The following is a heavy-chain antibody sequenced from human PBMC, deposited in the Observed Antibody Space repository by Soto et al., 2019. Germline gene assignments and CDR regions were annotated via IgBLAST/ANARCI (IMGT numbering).Heavy chain of an antibody. CDR1: GYTFTNFG. V-gene: IGHV1-18*01. CDR3: ARDRICSGHTCGAATDNDY. Sequence: ASVKVSCKASGYTFTNFGFSWVRQAPGQGLEWMGWISTYKGYTNYAQKFQGRVTMTTDTSTSTVYMDLRSLRSDDTAVYYCARDRICSGHTCGAATDNDYWGQGTLVTVSS. D-gene: IGHD2-15*01. CDR2: ISTYKGYT. J-gene: IGHJ4*02.